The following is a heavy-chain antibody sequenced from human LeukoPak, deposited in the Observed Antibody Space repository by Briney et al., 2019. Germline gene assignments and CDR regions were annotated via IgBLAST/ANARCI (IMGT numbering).Heavy chain of an antibody. CDR2: INGDGSTT. CDR3: ATGNYYDSRGYYTFGH. J-gene: IGHJ4*02. CDR1: GFAFNKYW. D-gene: IGHD3-22*01. V-gene: IGHV3-74*01. Sequence: GGSLRLSCAASGFAFNKYWVHWVRQTPGKGLVWVSRINGDGSTTSYADSVKGGFTISRDNAKNTLYLQMSSLRAEDTAVYYCATGNYYDSRGYYTFGHWGQGTLVTVSS.